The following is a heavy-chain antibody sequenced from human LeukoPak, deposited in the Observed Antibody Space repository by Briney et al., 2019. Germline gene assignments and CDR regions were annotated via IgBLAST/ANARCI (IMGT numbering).Heavy chain of an antibody. CDR2: ITSGTTYI. V-gene: IGHV3-21*01. CDR1: GFTFSDYN. J-gene: IGHJ4*02. Sequence: GGSLRLSCAASGFTFSDYNMNWVRQSPEKGLEWVSSITSGTTYIYYADSVRGRFTLSRDNAKNSLYLQMNSLRAEDTAVYYCARWPYSSSYYFDYWGQGTLVTVFS. D-gene: IGHD6-6*01. CDR3: ARWPYSSSYYFDY.